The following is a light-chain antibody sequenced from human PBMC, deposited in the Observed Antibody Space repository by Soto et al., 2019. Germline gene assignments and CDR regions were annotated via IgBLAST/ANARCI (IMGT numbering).Light chain of an antibody. CDR1: QSLLLGNGYNY. V-gene: IGKV2-28*01. Sequence: DLVMTQSPLSLPVTPGEPASISCRSSQSLLLGNGYNYLDWYLQKPGQSPQLLIYLGSDRAAGVPDRFSGSGSGTNFTLKISRVEVEDVGVYYCKQALQTPLTFGGGTKVEIK. CDR3: KQALQTPLT. CDR2: LGS. J-gene: IGKJ4*01.